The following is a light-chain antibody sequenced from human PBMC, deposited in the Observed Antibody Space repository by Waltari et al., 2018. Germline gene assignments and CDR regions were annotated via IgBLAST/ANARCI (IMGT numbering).Light chain of an antibody. CDR2: DVS. V-gene: IGLV2-14*03. CDR1: FSDVGAYNY. J-gene: IGLJ3*02. Sequence: QSALTQPASVSGSPGQSITLSCTGAFSDVGAYNYVSWYRQLPGEAPKLLIYDVSHRPSGFSDRLSGSKSGNTASLTISGLQPEDEADYFCSSYTTRGTWAFGGGTKLTVL. CDR3: SSYTTRGTWA.